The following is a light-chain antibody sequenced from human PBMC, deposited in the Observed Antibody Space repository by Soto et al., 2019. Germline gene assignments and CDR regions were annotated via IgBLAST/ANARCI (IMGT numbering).Light chain of an antibody. J-gene: IGKJ1*01. V-gene: IGKV3-20*01. CDR3: QQYGSSGT. Sequence: IVLTQSPDTLSLSPGERVTLSFRASQSVRNNYLAWYQQKPGQAPRLLIYETYRRATGIPDRFSGSGSGTDFTLTISRLEPEDFAVYYCQQYGSSGTFGQGTKVDIK. CDR1: QSVRNNY. CDR2: ETY.